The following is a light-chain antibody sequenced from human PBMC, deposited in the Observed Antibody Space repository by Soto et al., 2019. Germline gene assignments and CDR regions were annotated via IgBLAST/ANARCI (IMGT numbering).Light chain of an antibody. CDR3: QQYDNWPKT. J-gene: IGKJ1*01. CDR1: KSVSSN. Sequence: DIVMTQSPATLSVSPGERAPLSCRASKSVSSNLAWYQQKPGQAPRLLISGASTRATGIPARFSGSGSGTEFTLTISSLQSEDFAVYYCQQYDNWPKTFGQGTKVEIK. V-gene: IGKV3-15*01. CDR2: GAS.